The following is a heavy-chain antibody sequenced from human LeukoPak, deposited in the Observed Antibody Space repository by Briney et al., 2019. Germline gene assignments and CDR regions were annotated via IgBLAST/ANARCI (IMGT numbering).Heavy chain of an antibody. V-gene: IGHV1-2*02. J-gene: IGHJ4*02. CDR2: INPNSGGT. CDR1: GYTFTGYY. D-gene: IGHD2-15*01. CDR3: ARSHSRVVVAATPFGY. Sequence: ASVKVSCXASGYTFTGYYMHWVRQAPGQGLEWMGWINPNSGGTNYAQKFQGRVTMTRDTSISTAYMELSRLRSDDTAVYYCARSHSRVVVAATPFGYWGQGTLVTVSS.